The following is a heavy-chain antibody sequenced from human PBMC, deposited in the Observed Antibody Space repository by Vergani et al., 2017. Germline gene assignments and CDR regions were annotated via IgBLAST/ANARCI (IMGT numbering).Heavy chain of an antibody. Sequence: QVQLVESGGGVVQPGRSLRLSCAASGFTFSSYGMHWVRQAPGKGLEWVAVIWYDGSNKYYADSVKGRFTISRDNSKNTLYLQMNSLRAEDTAVYYCARDGIAVPYSPYYFDYWSQGTLVTVSS. V-gene: IGHV3-33*01. CDR1: GFTFSSYG. CDR2: IWYDGSNK. CDR3: ARDGIAVPYSPYYFDY. D-gene: IGHD6-19*01. J-gene: IGHJ4*02.